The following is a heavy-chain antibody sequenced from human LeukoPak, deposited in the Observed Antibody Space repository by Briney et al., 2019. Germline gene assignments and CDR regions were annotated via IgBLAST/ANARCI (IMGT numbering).Heavy chain of an antibody. J-gene: IGHJ5*02. CDR1: GYTFSPYG. CDR2: ISAYNGNT. Sequence: ASVKVSCKASGYTFSPYGISWVRQAPGHGLEWRGGISAYNGNTNYTQKLQGRVTMTTDTSTSTAHMELRSLRSDDTPVYYCARDLPLIRHNWFDPWGQGTLVTVSS. CDR3: ARDLPLIRHNWFDP. V-gene: IGHV1-18*01.